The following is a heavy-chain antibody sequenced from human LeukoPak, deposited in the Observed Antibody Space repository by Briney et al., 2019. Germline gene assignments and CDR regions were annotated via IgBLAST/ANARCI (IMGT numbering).Heavy chain of an antibody. V-gene: IGHV4-59*01. Sequence: SETLSLTCTVSGGSISSYYWSWIRQPPGKGLEWIGYIYYGGSTNYNPSLKSRVTISVDTSKNQFSLKLSSVTAADTAVYYCARERGAAAGRVYYYYGMGVWGQGTTVTVSS. J-gene: IGHJ6*02. D-gene: IGHD6-13*01. CDR3: ARERGAAAGRVYYYYGMGV. CDR2: IYYGGST. CDR1: GGSISSYY.